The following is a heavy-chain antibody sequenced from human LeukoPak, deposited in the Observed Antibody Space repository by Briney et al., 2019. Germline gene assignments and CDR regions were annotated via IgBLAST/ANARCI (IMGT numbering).Heavy chain of an antibody. J-gene: IGHJ4*02. CDR3: AKQYSGGWYYFDY. D-gene: IGHD6-19*01. Sequence: GGSLRLSCAATGFTFRSYAMTWVRQAPGKGLEWVSAIGGSTYYADSVKGRFTISRDNSENTLYLQMNSLRAEDTAVYYCAKQYSGGWYYFDYWGQGTLVTVSS. CDR1: GFTFRSYA. CDR2: IGGST. V-gene: IGHV3-23*01.